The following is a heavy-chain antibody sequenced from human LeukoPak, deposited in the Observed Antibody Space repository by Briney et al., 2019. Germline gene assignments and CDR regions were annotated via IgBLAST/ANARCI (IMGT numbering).Heavy chain of an antibody. Sequence: GGSLRLSCAASGFTFSSYGMHWVRQAPGKGLEWVAVISYDGSNKYYADSVKGRFTISRDNSKNTLYLQMNSLRAEDTAVYYCARDLDGAAAGLFDYWGQGTRVTVSS. V-gene: IGHV3-30*03. CDR2: ISYDGSNK. J-gene: IGHJ4*02. CDR3: ARDLDGAAAGLFDY. CDR1: GFTFSSYG. D-gene: IGHD6-13*01.